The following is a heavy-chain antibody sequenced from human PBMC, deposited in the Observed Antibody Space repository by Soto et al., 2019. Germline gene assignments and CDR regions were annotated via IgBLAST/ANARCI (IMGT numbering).Heavy chain of an antibody. V-gene: IGHV3-74*01. CDR3: ARGIRNYYGVDV. CDR2: IKGDGSST. Sequence: GGSLRLSCAASGFTFSTYWMHWVRQAPGTGLEWVSRIKGDGSSTSYADSVKGRFTISRDNAKNTLYLQMNSLGAEDTAVYWCARGIRNYYGVDVWGQGTTDTVSS. CDR1: GFTFSTYW. J-gene: IGHJ6*02.